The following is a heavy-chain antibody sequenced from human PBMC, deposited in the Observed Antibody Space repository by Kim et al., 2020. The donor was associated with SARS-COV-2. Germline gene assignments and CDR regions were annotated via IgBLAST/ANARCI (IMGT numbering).Heavy chain of an antibody. Sequence: GGSLRLSCAASGFTFSSYAMHWVRQAPGKGLEWVAVISYDGSNKYYADSVKGRFTISRDNSKNTLYLQMNSLRAEDTAVYYCASSGNYDFWSGYPVDYWGQGTLVTVSS. CDR2: ISYDGSNK. J-gene: IGHJ4*02. CDR3: ASSGNYDFWSGYPVDY. V-gene: IGHV3-30-3*01. CDR1: GFTFSSYA. D-gene: IGHD3-3*01.